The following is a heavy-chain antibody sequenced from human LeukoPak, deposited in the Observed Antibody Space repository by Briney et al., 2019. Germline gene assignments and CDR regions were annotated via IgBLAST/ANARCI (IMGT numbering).Heavy chain of an antibody. CDR2: IIPILGIA. D-gene: IGHD6-6*01. CDR3: ARGYSSSSPFDP. CDR1: GPTVTSYA. J-gene: IGHJ5*02. V-gene: IGHV1-69*04. Sequence: ASVKVSCKASGPTVTSYAISWVRQAPGQRLEWMGRIIPILGIANYAQKFQGRVTITADKSTSTAYMELSSLRSEDTAVYYCARGYSSSSPFDPWGQGTLVTVPS.